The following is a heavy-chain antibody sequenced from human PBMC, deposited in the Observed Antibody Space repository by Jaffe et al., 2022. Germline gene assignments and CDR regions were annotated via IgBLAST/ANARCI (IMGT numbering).Heavy chain of an antibody. J-gene: IGHJ6*03. V-gene: IGHV1-2*02. CDR1: GYTFTGYY. CDR2: INPNSGGT. D-gene: IGHD3-3*01. CDR3: ARDVDDSPWRDYYYMDV. Sequence: QVQLVQSGAEVKKPGASVKVSCKASGYTFTGYYMHWVRQAPGQGLEWMGWINPNSGGTNYAQKFQGRVTMTRDTSISTAYMELSRLRSDDTAVYYCARDVDDSPWRDYYYMDVWGKGTTVTVSS.